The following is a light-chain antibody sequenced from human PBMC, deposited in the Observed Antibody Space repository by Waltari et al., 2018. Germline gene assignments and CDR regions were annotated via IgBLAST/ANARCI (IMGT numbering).Light chain of an antibody. CDR2: GAS. V-gene: IGKV3-20*01. CDR1: QSVSSSY. CDR3: QQYGSSHSMYT. Sequence: EIVLTQSPGTLSLSPGERATLSCRASQSVSSSYLAWYQQKPGQAPRLLIYGASSRATGIPDRFSGSGSGTDLTLTISRLEPEDFAVYYCQQYGSSHSMYTFGQGTKLEIK. J-gene: IGKJ2*01.